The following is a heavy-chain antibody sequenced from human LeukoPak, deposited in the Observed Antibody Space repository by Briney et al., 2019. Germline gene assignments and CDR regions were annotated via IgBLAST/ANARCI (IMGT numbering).Heavy chain of an antibody. CDR1: GYTFTSYD. J-gene: IGHJ6*02. D-gene: IGHD1-26*01. CDR2: MNPNSGNT. V-gene: IGHV1-8*01. Sequence: ASVKVSCKASGYTFTSYDINWVRQATGQGLEWMGWMNPNSGNTGYAQKFQGRVTMTRNTSISTAYMELSSLRSEDTAVYYCARGDRIVGARDYYYYGMGVWGQGTTVTVSS. CDR3: ARGDRIVGARDYYYYGMGV.